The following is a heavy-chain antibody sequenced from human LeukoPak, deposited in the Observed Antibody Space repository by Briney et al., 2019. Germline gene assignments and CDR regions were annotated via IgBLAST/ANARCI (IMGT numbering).Heavy chain of an antibody. V-gene: IGHV5-51*01. D-gene: IGHD2-2*01. J-gene: IGHJ3*02. CDR2: IYPGDYDT. CDR1: GYSFTSYW. Sequence: GESLKISCKGSGYSFTSYWIGWVRQMPGKGLEWMGIIYPGDYDTRYSPSFQGQVTISADKSISTAYLQWSSLKASDTAMYYCARQRCSSTSCYFDAFDIWGQGTMVTVSS. CDR3: ARQRCSSTSCYFDAFDI.